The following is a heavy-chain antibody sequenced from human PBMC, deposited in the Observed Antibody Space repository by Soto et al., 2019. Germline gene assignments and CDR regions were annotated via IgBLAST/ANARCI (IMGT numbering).Heavy chain of an antibody. V-gene: IGHV1-69*01. CDR3: ASRRSFYYDMDV. CDR2: VIPGLGVT. D-gene: IGHD2-15*01. Sequence: QVQLVQSGAEVKKPGSSVKVSCKASGGTFSSYTISWVRQAPGQGLEWMGGVIPGLGVTNYAQKFQGRVTITADESTTTAYMELSSLRSEDTGVYYCASRRSFYYDMDVWGQGTPVTVSS. J-gene: IGHJ6*02. CDR1: GGTFSSYT.